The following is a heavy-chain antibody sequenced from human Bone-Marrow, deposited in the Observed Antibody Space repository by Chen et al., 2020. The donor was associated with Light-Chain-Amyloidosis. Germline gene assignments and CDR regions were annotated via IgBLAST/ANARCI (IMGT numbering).Heavy chain of an antibody. Sequence: EVQLVESGGGLVQPGRSLRLSCTASGFTFGAYAMSWFRQAPGQGLEWVGFIRSKAYGGTTEYAASVKGRFTISRDDSKSIAYRQMNSLKTEDTAVYYCTRDQRFYCSGGSCYSSYYYYGMDVWGQGTTVTVSS. CDR3: TRDQRFYCSGGSCYSSYYYYGMDV. D-gene: IGHD2-15*01. V-gene: IGHV3-49*03. J-gene: IGHJ6*02. CDR2: IRSKAYGGTT. CDR1: GFTFGAYA.